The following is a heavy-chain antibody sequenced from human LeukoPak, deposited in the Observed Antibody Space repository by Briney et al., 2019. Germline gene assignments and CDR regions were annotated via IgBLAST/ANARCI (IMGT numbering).Heavy chain of an antibody. J-gene: IGHJ6*04. D-gene: IGHD3-10*02. Sequence: GGPLRLSCVASGLTFSSQWMTWVRQAPGKGLEWLANIGGDGRRKFYEDSVEGRFTISRDNAESSLYLQMNSLRAEDTAVYYCAELGITMIGGVWGKGTTVTISS. CDR2: IGGDGRRK. V-gene: IGHV3-7*01. CDR3: AELGITMIGGV. CDR1: GLTFSSQW.